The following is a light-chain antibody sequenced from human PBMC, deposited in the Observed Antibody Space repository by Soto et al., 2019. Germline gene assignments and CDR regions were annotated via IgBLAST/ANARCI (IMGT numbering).Light chain of an antibody. J-gene: IGLJ3*02. CDR3: AAWDHSLNVV. Sequence: QSVLTQPPSASGTPGQRVTISCSGSSSNIGSNFVYWYQHLPGTAPKILTYRKDQRASGVPDRFSGSKSGTSASLAISGLRSEDEADYYCAAWDHSLNVVFGGGTKVTVL. CDR2: RKD. CDR1: SSNIGSNF. V-gene: IGLV1-47*01.